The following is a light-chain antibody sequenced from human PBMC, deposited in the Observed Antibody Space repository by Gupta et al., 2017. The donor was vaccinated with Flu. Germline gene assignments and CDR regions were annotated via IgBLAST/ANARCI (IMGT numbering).Light chain of an antibody. J-gene: IGLJ2*01. Sequence: QSALTQPASVSGSPGQSITISCTGTSSDVGGYTYVSWYQQHQGKAPKLMIYEVSKRPSGVSNRFSGSKSGNTASLTISGLQAEDEADYYCSSYTSSSTVVFGGGTKLTVL. CDR2: EVS. V-gene: IGLV2-14*01. CDR1: SSDVGGYTY. CDR3: SSYTSSSTVV.